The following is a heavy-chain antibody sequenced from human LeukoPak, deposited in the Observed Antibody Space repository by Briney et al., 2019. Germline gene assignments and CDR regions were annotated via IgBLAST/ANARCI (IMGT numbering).Heavy chain of an antibody. Sequence: GGSLRLSCSASGFTVSSNYMSWVRQAPGKGLEWVSVLYSDGRTYYADSVKGRFTFSRHISKNTLFLQMSSLRPEDTAVYYSAREPLQRRRAFDMWGQGTMVTVSS. J-gene: IGHJ3*02. CDR2: LYSDGRT. CDR3: AREPLQRRRAFDM. V-gene: IGHV3-53*04. CDR1: GFTVSSNY. D-gene: IGHD2-21*01.